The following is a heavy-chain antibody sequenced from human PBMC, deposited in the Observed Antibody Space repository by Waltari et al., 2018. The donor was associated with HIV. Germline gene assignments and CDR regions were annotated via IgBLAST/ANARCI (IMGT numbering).Heavy chain of an antibody. Sequence: EVQLVESGGGLVQPGGSLRLSCAASGFTLSDHYMDWVRQAPGKGLEGVGRSRSNAYGYTTEDAASVEGRFSISRDEASNSAYLQMNSLKTEDTAVYFCGRGAAGSVSDYWGPGTLVTVSS. CDR1: GFTLSDHY. CDR2: SRSNAYGYTT. J-gene: IGHJ4*02. CDR3: GRGAAGSVSDY. D-gene: IGHD2-15*01. V-gene: IGHV3-72*01.